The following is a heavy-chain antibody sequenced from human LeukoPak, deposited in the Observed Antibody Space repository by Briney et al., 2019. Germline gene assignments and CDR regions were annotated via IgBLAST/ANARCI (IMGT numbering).Heavy chain of an antibody. J-gene: IGHJ6*03. V-gene: IGHV3-74*01. D-gene: IGHD6-6*01. CDR1: GFTFSSYW. CDR3: ARLVAARLYYYYYYMDV. CDR2: INSDGSST. Sequence: GGSLRLSCAASGFTFSSYWMHWVRQAPGKGLVGVSRINSDGSSTSYADSVKGRFTIPRDNAKNTMYLQMKSLRAEDTAVYYCARLVAARLYYYYYYMDVWGKGTAVTVSS.